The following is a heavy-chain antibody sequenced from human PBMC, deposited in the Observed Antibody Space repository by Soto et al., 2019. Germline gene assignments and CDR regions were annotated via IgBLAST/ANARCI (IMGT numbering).Heavy chain of an antibody. J-gene: IGHJ3*02. D-gene: IGHD3-10*01. CDR2: IIPIFGTA. V-gene: IGHV1-69*13. Sequence: SVKVSCKASGCTFSSYAISWVRQAPGQGLEWMGGIIPIFGTANYAQKFQGRVTITADESTSTAYMELSSLRSEDTAVYYCARVSGSGSRNAFDIWGQGTMVNVS. CDR1: GCTFSSYA. CDR3: ARVSGSGSRNAFDI.